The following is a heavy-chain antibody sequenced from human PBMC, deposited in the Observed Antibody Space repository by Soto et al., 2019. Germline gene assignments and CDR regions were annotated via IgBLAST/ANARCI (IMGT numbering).Heavy chain of an antibody. V-gene: IGHV3-30*18. CDR2: ISYDGSNK. Sequence: GGSLRLSCAASGFTFSSYGMHWVRQAPGKGLEWVAVISYDGSNKYYADSVKGRFTISRDNSKNTLYLQMNSLRAEDTAVYYCAKDAYDTNGVPRSGWGQGTLVTVSS. J-gene: IGHJ4*02. CDR1: GFTFSSYG. CDR3: AKDAYDTNGVPRSG. D-gene: IGHD2-8*01.